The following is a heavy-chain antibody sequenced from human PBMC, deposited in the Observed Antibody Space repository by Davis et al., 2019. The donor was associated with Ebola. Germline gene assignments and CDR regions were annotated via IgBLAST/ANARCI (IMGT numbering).Heavy chain of an antibody. CDR1: GGPISSSSYY. Sequence: MPSETLSLTCTVSGGPISSSSYYWGWISQPPGKGLGWIWSIFYSGSTNYNPSLKSRITIIVDTSMNQFSLKLSSVTAADTAVYYCARGVSGGFWRGYYGMDVWGQGTTVTVSS. CDR3: ARGVSGGFWRGYYGMDV. D-gene: IGHD3-3*01. V-gene: IGHV4-39*07. CDR2: IFYSGST. J-gene: IGHJ6*02.